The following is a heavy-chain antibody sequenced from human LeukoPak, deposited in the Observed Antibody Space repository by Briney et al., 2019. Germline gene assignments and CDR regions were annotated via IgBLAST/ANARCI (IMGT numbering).Heavy chain of an antibody. CDR1: GFTFSSYA. J-gene: IGHJ4*02. CDR2: ISGSGGST. CDR3: AKDRVSWETTMAFDF. D-gene: IGHD5-18*01. V-gene: IGHV3-23*01. Sequence: SGGSLSLSCAASGFTFSSYAMSWVRQAPGKGLEWVSAISGSGGSTYYADSVKGRFTISRDNSKNTLYLQMNSLRAEDTAVYYCAKDRVSWETTMAFDFWGQGTLDIVFS.